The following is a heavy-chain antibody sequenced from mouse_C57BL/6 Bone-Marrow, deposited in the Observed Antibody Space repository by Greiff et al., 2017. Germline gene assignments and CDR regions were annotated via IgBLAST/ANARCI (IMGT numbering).Heavy chain of an antibody. V-gene: IGHV1-4*01. CDR1: GYTFTSYT. CDR3: ARGGYAVYAMDY. J-gene: IGHJ4*01. D-gene: IGHD2-10*02. Sequence: VQLQQSGAELARPGASVKMSCKASGYTFTSYTMHWVKQRPGQGLEWIGYINPSSGYTKYNQKFKDKATLTADKSSSTAYMQLCSLTSEDSAVXYCARGGYAVYAMDYWGQGTSVTVSS. CDR2: INPSSGYT.